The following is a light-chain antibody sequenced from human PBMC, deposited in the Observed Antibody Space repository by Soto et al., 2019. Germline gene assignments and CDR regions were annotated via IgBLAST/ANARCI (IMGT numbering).Light chain of an antibody. CDR1: QDINNN. CDR2: DAS. CDR3: QQYDHFPPLP. V-gene: IGKV1-33*01. J-gene: IGKJ4*01. Sequence: DIQLTQSPSSLSASVGDRITITCQASQDINNNLNWYQQKPGKGPKLLIYDASNLETGVPSRFSGSRSGADFTFTITSLQPEDIATDYCQQYDHFPPLPFGGGTKVEL.